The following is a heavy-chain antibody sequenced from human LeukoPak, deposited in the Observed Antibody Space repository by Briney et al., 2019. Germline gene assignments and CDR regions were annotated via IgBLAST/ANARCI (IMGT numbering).Heavy chain of an antibody. Sequence: PGGSLRLSCAASGFTFSSYWMSWVRQAPGKGLEWVANIKQDGSEKYYVDSVKGRFTISRDNAKNSLYLQMNSLRAEDTAVYYCARLPGVAGAGMPYYYYYGMDVWGQGTTVTVSS. CDR2: IKQDGSEK. V-gene: IGHV3-7*01. D-gene: IGHD2-8*01. CDR1: GFTFSSYW. J-gene: IGHJ6*02. CDR3: ARLPGVAGAGMPYYYYYGMDV.